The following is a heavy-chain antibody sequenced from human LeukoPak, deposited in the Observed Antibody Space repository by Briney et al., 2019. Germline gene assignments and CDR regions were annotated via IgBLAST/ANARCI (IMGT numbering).Heavy chain of an antibody. D-gene: IGHD3-10*01. Sequence: GRSLRLSCAASGFTFSSYGMHWVRQAPGKGLEWVAVIWYDGSNKYYADSVKGRFTISRDNSKNTLYLQMNRLRAEDTAVYYCARPMVRGVIPPNFDYWGQGTLVTVSS. V-gene: IGHV3-33*01. J-gene: IGHJ4*02. CDR1: GFTFSSYG. CDR3: ARPMVRGVIPPNFDY. CDR2: IWYDGSNK.